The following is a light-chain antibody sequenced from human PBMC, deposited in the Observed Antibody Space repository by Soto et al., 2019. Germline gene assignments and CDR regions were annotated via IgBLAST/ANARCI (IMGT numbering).Light chain of an antibody. CDR2: GAS. CDR1: QSVSSSY. CDR3: QQYGSSPEV. V-gene: IGKV3-20*01. Sequence: EIVLTQSPGTLSLSPGESATLSCRASQSVSSSYLAWYQQKPGQAPRLLIYGASSRATGIPDRFSGSGSGTDFTLTISRLEPEDFAVYYCQQYGSSPEVFGGGTKVEIK. J-gene: IGKJ4*01.